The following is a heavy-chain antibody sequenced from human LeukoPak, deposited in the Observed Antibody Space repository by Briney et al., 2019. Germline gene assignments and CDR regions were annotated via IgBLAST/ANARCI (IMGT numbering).Heavy chain of an antibody. CDR3: AGTWEYYFDY. Sequence: PGGSLRLSCAASGFTFSSYSMNWVRQAPGKGLEWISYISSSSSTIYYADSVKGRFTISRDNAKNSLYLQMNSLRAEDTAVYYCAGTWEYYFDYWGQGTLVTVSS. D-gene: IGHD1-26*01. CDR1: GFTFSSYS. CDR2: ISSSSSTI. J-gene: IGHJ4*02. V-gene: IGHV3-48*04.